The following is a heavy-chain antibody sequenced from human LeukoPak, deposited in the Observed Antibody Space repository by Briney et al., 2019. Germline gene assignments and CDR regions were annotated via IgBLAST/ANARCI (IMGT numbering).Heavy chain of an antibody. V-gene: IGHV4-34*01. D-gene: IGHD3-10*01. CDR2: INHSGST. Sequence: SETLSLTCAVYGGSFSGYYWSWIRQPPGKGLEWIGEINHSGSTNYNPSLKSRVTISVDTSKNQFSLKLSSVTAADTAVYYCARGGWYYYGSGSVYMDVWGKGTTVTISS. J-gene: IGHJ6*03. CDR3: ARGGWYYYGSGSVYMDV. CDR1: GGSFSGYY.